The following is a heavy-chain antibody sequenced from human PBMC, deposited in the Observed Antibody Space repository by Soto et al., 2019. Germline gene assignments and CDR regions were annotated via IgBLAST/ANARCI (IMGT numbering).Heavy chain of an antibody. CDR1: GYTFTSYA. J-gene: IGHJ6*02. Sequence: ASVKVSCKASGYTFTSYAMHWVRQAPGQRLEWMGWINAGKGNTKYSQKFQGRVTITRDTSASTAYMELSSLRSEDTAVYYCAIGRQRSTYYYYGMDVWGQGTTVTAP. V-gene: IGHV1-3*01. CDR2: INAGKGNT. D-gene: IGHD6-25*01. CDR3: AIGRQRSTYYYYGMDV.